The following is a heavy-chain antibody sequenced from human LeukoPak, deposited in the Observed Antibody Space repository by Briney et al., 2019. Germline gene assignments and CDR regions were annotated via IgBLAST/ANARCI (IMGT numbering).Heavy chain of an antibody. CDR1: GFNFNYYG. CDR3: AKGLHSSSWNDAFDI. Sequence: GGSLRLSCAASGFNFNYYGMHWVRQAPGKGLEWVAFIRYDGSNKYYADSVKGRFTISRDNSEDTLYMQMNSLRVEDTAVYYCAKGLHSSSWNDAFDIWGQGTTVTVSS. CDR2: IRYDGSNK. V-gene: IGHV3-30*02. D-gene: IGHD6-13*01. J-gene: IGHJ3*02.